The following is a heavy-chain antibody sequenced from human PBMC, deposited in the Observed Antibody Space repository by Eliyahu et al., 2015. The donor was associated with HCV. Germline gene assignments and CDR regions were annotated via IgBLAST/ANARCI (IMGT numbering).Heavy chain of an antibody. CDR3: ARSPSTITDYYFDY. J-gene: IGHJ4*02. V-gene: IGHV1-18*01. CDR1: GYXFTNFG. Sequence: QVQLVQSGAEVRKPGASVKVSCKASGYXFTNFGISWVRQAPGQGLEWMGWISAFNGNTNYAQKFQGRVTMTTDTSTTTAYMELRSLRSDDTAVYYCARSPSTITDYYFDYWGQGTPVTVSS. CDR2: ISAFNGNT. D-gene: IGHD2-2*01.